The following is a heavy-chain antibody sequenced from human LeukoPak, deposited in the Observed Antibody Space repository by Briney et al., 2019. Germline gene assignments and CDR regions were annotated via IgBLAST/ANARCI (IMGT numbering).Heavy chain of an antibody. Sequence: GASVKVSCKASGYTFTGYYMHWVRQAPGQGLEWMGWINPNSGGTNYAQKFQGRVTMTRDTSISTAYMELSRLRSDDTAVYYCARALRVAVNAFDIWGQGTMVTVSS. CDR3: ARALRVAVNAFDI. CDR2: INPNSGGT. J-gene: IGHJ3*02. V-gene: IGHV1-2*02. CDR1: GYTFTGYY. D-gene: IGHD5-12*01.